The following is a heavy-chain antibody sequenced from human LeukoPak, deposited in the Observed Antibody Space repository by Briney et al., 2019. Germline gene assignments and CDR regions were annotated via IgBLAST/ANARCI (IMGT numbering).Heavy chain of an antibody. CDR3: ARIKDYYYDSSGYFDY. D-gene: IGHD3-22*01. CDR2: ISYDGSNK. Sequence: GGSLRLSCVASGFDFSLYGMTWVRQAPGKGLEWVAVISYDGSNKYYADSVKGRFTISRDNSKNTLYLQMNSLRAEDTAVYYCARIKDYYYDSSGYFDYWGQGTLVTVSS. CDR1: GFDFSLYG. J-gene: IGHJ4*02. V-gene: IGHV3-30*03.